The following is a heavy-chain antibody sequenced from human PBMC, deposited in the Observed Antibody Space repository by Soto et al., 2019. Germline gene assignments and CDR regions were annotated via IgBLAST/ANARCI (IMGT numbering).Heavy chain of an antibody. CDR1: GFTFSSYG. CDR2: ISYDGSNK. D-gene: IGHD3-22*01. V-gene: IGHV3-30*18. Sequence: GGSLRLSCAASGFTFSSYGMHWVRQAPGKGLEWVAVISYDGSNKYYADSVKGRFTISRDNSKNTLYLQMNSLRAEDTAVYYCAKDSPLSDSSGYYNKNYYYYGMDVWGQGTTVTVSS. CDR3: AKDSPLSDSSGYYNKNYYYYGMDV. J-gene: IGHJ6*02.